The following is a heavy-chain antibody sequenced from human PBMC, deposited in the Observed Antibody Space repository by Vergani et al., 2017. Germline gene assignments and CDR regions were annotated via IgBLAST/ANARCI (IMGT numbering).Heavy chain of an antibody. J-gene: IGHJ4*02. D-gene: IGHD6-13*01. V-gene: IGHV4-59*08. Sequence: QVQLQESGPGLVKPSETLSLTCTVSGGSISSYYWSWIRQPPGKGLEWIGYIYYSGSTNYNPSLKSRVTISVDTSKNQFSLKLSSVTAADTAVYYCARLDQQLVLFDYWGQGTLVTVSS. CDR3: ARLDQQLVLFDY. CDR1: GGSISSYY. CDR2: IYYSGST.